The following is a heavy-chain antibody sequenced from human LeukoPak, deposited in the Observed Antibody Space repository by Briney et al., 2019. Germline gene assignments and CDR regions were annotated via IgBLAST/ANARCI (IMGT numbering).Heavy chain of an antibody. CDR3: AKTGQIRYFDWLAQPAFDI. CDR2: TSYDGSNK. Sequence: PGGSLRLSCAASGFTFSSYSMHWVRQAPGKGLEWVALTSYDGSNKYYADSVKGRFTISRDNSKNTLYLQMNSLRAEDTAVYYCAKTGQIRYFDWLAQPAFDIWGQGTMVTVSS. D-gene: IGHD3-9*01. CDR1: GFTFSSYS. V-gene: IGHV3-30-3*02. J-gene: IGHJ3*02.